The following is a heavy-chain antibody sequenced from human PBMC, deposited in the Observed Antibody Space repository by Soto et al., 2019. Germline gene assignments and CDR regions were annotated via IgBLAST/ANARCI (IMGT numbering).Heavy chain of an antibody. CDR1: GFTFSSYG. Sequence: QVQLVESGGGVVQPGRSRRLSCAASGFTFSSYGMHWVRQAPGKGLEWVAVMSHEGSNKYYADSVKGRFTISRDNSKNTLYLQMNSLRVEDTAVYYCAKGSTGTYYDILTCQYYYGMDVWGQGTTVTVSS. V-gene: IGHV3-30*18. CDR2: MSHEGSNK. CDR3: AKGSTGTYYDILTCQYYYGMDV. D-gene: IGHD3-9*01. J-gene: IGHJ6*02.